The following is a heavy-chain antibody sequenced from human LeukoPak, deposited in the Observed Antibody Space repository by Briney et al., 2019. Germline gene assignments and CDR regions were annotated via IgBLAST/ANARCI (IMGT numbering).Heavy chain of an antibody. CDR3: ARDYILGYCSSTSCYPDY. V-gene: IGHV3-21*01. CDR2: ISSSGSYI. J-gene: IGHJ4*02. CDR1: GFTFSSYS. D-gene: IGHD2-2*01. Sequence: GGSLRLSCAASGFTFSSYSMNWVRQAPGKGLEWVSSISSSGSYIYYADSVKGRFTIPRDNAKNSLYLQMNSLRAEDTAVYYCARDYILGYCSSTSCYPDYWGQGTLVTVSS.